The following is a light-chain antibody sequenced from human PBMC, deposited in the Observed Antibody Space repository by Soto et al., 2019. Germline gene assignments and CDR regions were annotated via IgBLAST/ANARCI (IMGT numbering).Light chain of an antibody. Sequence: EIVMTQSPATLSGSPGERATLSCRASQSVSSNLAWYQRKPGQAPRLLIYGASTRATGIPARFSGSGSGTEFTLTISSLQSEDFAVYYCQQYNNWPPLTFGGGTKVEIK. CDR2: GAS. CDR1: QSVSSN. V-gene: IGKV3-15*01. CDR3: QQYNNWPPLT. J-gene: IGKJ4*01.